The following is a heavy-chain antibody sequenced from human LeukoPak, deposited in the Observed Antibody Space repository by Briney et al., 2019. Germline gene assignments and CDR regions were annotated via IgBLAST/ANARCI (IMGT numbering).Heavy chain of an antibody. J-gene: IGHJ3*02. Sequence: ASVKVSCKASGGTFSSYAISWVRQAPGQGLEWMGRIIPIFGTANYAQKFQGRGTITTDESTSTAYMELSSLRSEDTAVYYCARDDVVGARLRDAFDIWGQGTMVTVSS. CDR1: GGTFSSYA. CDR3: ARDDVVGARLRDAFDI. V-gene: IGHV1-69*05. D-gene: IGHD1-26*01. CDR2: IIPIFGTA.